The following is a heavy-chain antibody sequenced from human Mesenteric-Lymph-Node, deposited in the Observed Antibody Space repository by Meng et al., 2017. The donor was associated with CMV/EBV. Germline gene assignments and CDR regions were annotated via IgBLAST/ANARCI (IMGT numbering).Heavy chain of an antibody. CDR2: IIPLSHTP. Sequence: FTCVRQSPGQRPQWVGGIIPLSHTPIYAPNFEDRVTISADDSTSTAYMELSSLTSDDTAVYYCVRGFPYYDIFTQSTTYDDSQDWGQGTLVTVSS. V-gene: IGHV1-69*01. J-gene: IGHJ1*01. CDR3: VRGFPYYDIFTQSTTYDDSQD. D-gene: IGHD3-9*01.